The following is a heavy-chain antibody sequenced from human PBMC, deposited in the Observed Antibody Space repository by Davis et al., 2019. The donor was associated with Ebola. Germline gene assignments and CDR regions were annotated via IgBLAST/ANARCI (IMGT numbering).Heavy chain of an antibody. J-gene: IGHJ4*02. Sequence: PGGSLRLSCTASGFTFGDYAMSWFRQAPGKGLEWVGFIRSKAYGGTTEYAASVKGRFTISRDDSKSIAYLQMNSLKTEDTAVYYCTRGHCSSTSCYRYPFGRGLVFDYWGQGTLVTVSS. D-gene: IGHD2-2*01. CDR3: TRGHCSSTSCYRYPFGRGLVFDY. CDR2: IRSKAYGGTT. V-gene: IGHV3-49*03. CDR1: GFTFGDYA.